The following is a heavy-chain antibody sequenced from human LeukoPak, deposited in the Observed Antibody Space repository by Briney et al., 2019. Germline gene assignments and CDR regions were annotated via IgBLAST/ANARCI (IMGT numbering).Heavy chain of an antibody. D-gene: IGHD2-15*01. V-gene: IGHV3-30*02. J-gene: IGHJ5*02. CDR1: GFTFSSYG. CDR3: AKDSIGYCSGGSCYRRFDP. CDR2: IRYDGSNK. Sequence: QSGGSLRLSCAASGFTFSSYGMHWVRQAPGKGLEWVAFIRYDGSNKYYADSVKGRFTISRDNSKNTLYLQMNSLRAEDTAVYYCAKDSIGYCSGGSCYRRFDPWGQGTLVTVSS.